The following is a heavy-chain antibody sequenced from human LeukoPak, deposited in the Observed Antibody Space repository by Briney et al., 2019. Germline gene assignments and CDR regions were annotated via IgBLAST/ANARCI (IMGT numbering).Heavy chain of an antibody. V-gene: IGHV3-30*02. CDR2: IRYDGSNK. CDR3: ARDETKGGYHSDY. CDR1: GFTFSSYG. Sequence: GGSLRLSCAASGFTFSSYGMHWVRQAPGKGLEWVAFIRYDGSNKYYADSVKGRFTISRDNAKNSLYLQMNSLRAEDTAVYYCARDETKGGYHSDYWGQGTLVTVSS. J-gene: IGHJ4*02. D-gene: IGHD3-22*01.